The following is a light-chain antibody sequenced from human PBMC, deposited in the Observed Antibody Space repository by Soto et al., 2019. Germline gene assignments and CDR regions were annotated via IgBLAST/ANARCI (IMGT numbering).Light chain of an antibody. V-gene: IGKV3-11*01. Sequence: EIVLTQSPATLSVSPGERAPLSCRASQSVSSYLAWYQHKPGQAPRLLIYDTSNRATGIPARFSGSGSGTDFTLTISSLEPEDFAVYYCQQRSNWPHTFGQGTRLEIK. CDR1: QSVSSY. CDR3: QQRSNWPHT. CDR2: DTS. J-gene: IGKJ5*01.